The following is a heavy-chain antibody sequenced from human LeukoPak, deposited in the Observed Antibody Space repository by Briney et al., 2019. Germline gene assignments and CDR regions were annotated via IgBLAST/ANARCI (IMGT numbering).Heavy chain of an antibody. D-gene: IGHD4-17*01. J-gene: IGHJ4*02. V-gene: IGHV4-38-2*02. CDR1: GYSISSGYY. CDR3: ARDYGDYGNDY. CDR2: IYHSGST. Sequence: SETLSLTCTVSGYSISSGYYWGWIRQPPGKGLEWIGSIYHSGSTYYNPSLKSRVTISVDTSKNQFSLKLSSVTAADTAVYYCARDYGDYGNDYWGQGTLVTVSS.